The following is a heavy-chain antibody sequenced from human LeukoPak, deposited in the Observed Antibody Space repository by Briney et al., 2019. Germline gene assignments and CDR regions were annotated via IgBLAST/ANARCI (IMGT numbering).Heavy chain of an antibody. J-gene: IGHJ4*02. V-gene: IGHV3-11*04. CDR1: GFTFSDYY. CDR3: APTTVVNGYYFDY. CDR2: ISSSGSTI. Sequence: GRSLRLSCAASGFTFSDYYMSWIRQAPGKGLEWVSYISSSGSTIYYADSVKGRFTISRDNAKNSLYLQMNSLRAEDTAVYYCAPTTVVNGYYFDYWGQGTLVTVSS. D-gene: IGHD4-23*01.